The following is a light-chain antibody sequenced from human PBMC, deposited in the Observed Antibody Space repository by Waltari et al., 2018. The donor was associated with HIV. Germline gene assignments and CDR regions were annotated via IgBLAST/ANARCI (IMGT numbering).Light chain of an antibody. CDR1: GSNLRRACT. Sequence: QPVLPKPPSVSGAPRQRAATSRTWGGSNLRRACTAPAYQQLPGTAPKLLIYGNSNRPAGVPDRFSGSKSGTSASLTITGLQAEDEANYYCQSYDSSLSGSVFGGGTKLTVL. J-gene: IGLJ2*01. CDR3: QSYDSSLSGSV. CDR2: GNS. V-gene: IGLV1-40*01.